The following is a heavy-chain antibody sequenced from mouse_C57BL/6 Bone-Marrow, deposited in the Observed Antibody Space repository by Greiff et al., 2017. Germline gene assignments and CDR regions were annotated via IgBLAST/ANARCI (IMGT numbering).Heavy chain of an antibody. V-gene: IGHV5-6*02. Sequence: DVMLVESGGDLVKPGGSLKLSCAASGFTFSSYGMSWVRQTPDKRLEWVATISSGGSYTYYPDSVKGRFTIARDNAKNTLYLQMSSLKSEDTAMYYCARQRLLGAMDYWGQGTSVTVSS. CDR2: ISSGGSYT. CDR3: ARQRLLGAMDY. J-gene: IGHJ4*01. CDR1: GFTFSSYG. D-gene: IGHD2-3*01.